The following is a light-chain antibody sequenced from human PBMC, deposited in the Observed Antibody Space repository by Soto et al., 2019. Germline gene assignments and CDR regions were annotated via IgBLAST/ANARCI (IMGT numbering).Light chain of an antibody. V-gene: IGKV1-5*01. J-gene: IGKJ1*01. CDR1: QRISSW. Sequence: DIQMTQSPSTLSASVGDRVTITCRASQRISSWLAWYQQKPGKAPKLLIYDASSLESGVPSRFSGSGSGTEFTLTISSLQPDDFATYYSQQYDSYSSTLGQGTKVEVK. CDR3: QQYDSYSST. CDR2: DAS.